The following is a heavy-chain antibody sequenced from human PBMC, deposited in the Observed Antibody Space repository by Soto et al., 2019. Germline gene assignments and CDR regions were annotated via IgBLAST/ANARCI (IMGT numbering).Heavy chain of an antibody. J-gene: IGHJ6*02. D-gene: IGHD3-3*01. Sequence: GGSLRLSCAASGFTVSSNYMSWVRQAPGKGLEWVSVIYSGGSTYYADSVKGRFTISRDNSKNTLYLQMNSLRAEDTAVYYCARESVLRFLEWLDRPSYYYGMDVWGQGTTVTVSS. CDR1: GFTVSSNY. CDR2: IYSGGST. V-gene: IGHV3-66*01. CDR3: ARESVLRFLEWLDRPSYYYGMDV.